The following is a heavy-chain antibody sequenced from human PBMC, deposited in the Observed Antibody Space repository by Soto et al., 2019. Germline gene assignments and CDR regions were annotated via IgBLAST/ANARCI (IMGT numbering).Heavy chain of an antibody. CDR2: INAGNGYT. V-gene: IGHV1-3*01. CDR1: GYTFTTYA. Sequence: ASVKVSCKASGYTFTTYAMHWVRQAPGQRLEWMGWINAGNGYTKYSQKFQGRVTITRDNAENSVYLEMDSLRAEDTALYYCARDVDADFRTDFDYWGRGTLVTVSS. D-gene: IGHD4-17*01. J-gene: IGHJ4*02. CDR3: ARDVDADFRTDFDY.